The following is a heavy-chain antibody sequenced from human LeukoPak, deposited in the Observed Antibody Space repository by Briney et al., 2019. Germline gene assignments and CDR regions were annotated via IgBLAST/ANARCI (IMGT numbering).Heavy chain of an antibody. Sequence: GGTLRLSCAASGFTFSSYGMSWVRQAPGKGLEWVSAISGSGGSTYYADSVEGRFTISRDNSKNTLYLQMNSLRAEDTAVYYCAKDPWGIAAAGTFYYYMDVWGKGTTVTISS. J-gene: IGHJ6*03. V-gene: IGHV3-23*01. CDR1: GFTFSSYG. CDR3: AKDPWGIAAAGTFYYYMDV. CDR2: ISGSGGST. D-gene: IGHD6-13*01.